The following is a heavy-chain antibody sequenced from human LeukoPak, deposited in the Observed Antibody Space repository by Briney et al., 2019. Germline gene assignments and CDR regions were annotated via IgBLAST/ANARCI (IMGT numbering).Heavy chain of an antibody. Sequence: SETLSLTCAVYGGSFSGYYWSWIRQPPGKGLEWIGEINHSGSTNYNPSLKSRVTISVDTSKNQFSLKLSSVTAADTAVYYCARGCGGDCYSDSPFDYWGQGTLVTVSS. D-gene: IGHD2-21*01. CDR2: INHSGST. CDR1: GGSFSGYY. J-gene: IGHJ4*02. V-gene: IGHV4-34*01. CDR3: ARGCGGDCYSDSPFDY.